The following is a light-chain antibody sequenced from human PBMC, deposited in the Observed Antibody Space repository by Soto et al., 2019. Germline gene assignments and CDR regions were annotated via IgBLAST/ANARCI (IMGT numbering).Light chain of an antibody. Sequence: SGSVGDRVTITCRASQTISSWLAWYQQKPGKAPKLLIYKASTLKSGVPSRFSGSGSGTEFTLTISSLQPDDFAAYYSQHYNSYSEAFGQGTKVDIK. V-gene: IGKV1-5*03. CDR1: QTISSW. CDR3: QHYNSYSEA. CDR2: KAS. J-gene: IGKJ1*01.